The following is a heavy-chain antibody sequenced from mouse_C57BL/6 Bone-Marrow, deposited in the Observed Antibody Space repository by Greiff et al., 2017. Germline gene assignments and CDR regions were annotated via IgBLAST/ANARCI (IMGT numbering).Heavy chain of an antibody. D-gene: IGHD1-1*01. CDR1: GYTFTSYW. J-gene: IGHJ1*03. V-gene: IGHV1-64*01. CDR3: ARSGSSPWYFDV. CDR2: IHPNSGST. Sequence: QVQLQQPGAELVKPGVSVKLSCKASGYTFTSYWMHWVKQRPGQGLEWIGMIHPNSGSTNYNEKFKSKATLTVDKSSSTAYMQLSSLTSEDSAVYYCARSGSSPWYFDVWGTGTTVTVSS.